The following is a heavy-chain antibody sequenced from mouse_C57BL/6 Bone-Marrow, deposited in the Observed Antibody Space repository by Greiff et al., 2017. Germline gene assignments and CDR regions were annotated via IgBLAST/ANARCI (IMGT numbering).Heavy chain of an antibody. Sequence: VQLQQSGAELVRPGSSVKMSCKTSGYTFTSYGINWVKQRPGQGLEWIGYIYLGNGYTEYNEKFKGKATLTSVTSSSTAYMQLSSLTSEDSAIYFCARSSFDYGVSSFWFAYWGQGTLVTVSA. J-gene: IGHJ3*01. CDR2: IYLGNGYT. V-gene: IGHV1-58*01. CDR1: GYTFTSYG. D-gene: IGHD1-1*01. CDR3: ARSSFDYGVSSFWFAY.